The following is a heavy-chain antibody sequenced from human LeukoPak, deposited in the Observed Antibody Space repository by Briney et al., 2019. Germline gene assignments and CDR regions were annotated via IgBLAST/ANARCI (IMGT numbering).Heavy chain of an antibody. J-gene: IGHJ4*02. D-gene: IGHD6-13*01. CDR3: ARVGGYSSSTFDY. V-gene: IGHV3-21*01. CDR2: ISSGSSYI. Sequence: PGGSLRLSCAASGFTFSSYSMNWVRQAPGKGLEWVSSISSGSSYIYYADSMKGRFTISRDNSKKLLYLQMNSLRAEDTAVYYCARVGGYSSSTFDYWGQGTLVTVSS. CDR1: GFTFSSYS.